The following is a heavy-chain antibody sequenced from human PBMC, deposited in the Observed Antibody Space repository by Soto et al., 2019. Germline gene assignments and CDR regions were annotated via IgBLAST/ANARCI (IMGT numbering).Heavy chain of an antibody. J-gene: IGHJ4*02. CDR1: GGTFSSYA. V-gene: IGHV1-69*13. CDR2: IIPIFGTA. D-gene: IGHD3-10*01. CDR3: ARAYGSGSYYNYFDY. Sequence: ASVKVSCKASGGTFSSYAISWVRQAPGQGLEWMGGIIPIFGTANYAQKFQGRVTITADESTSTAYMELSSLRSEDTAVYYCARAYGSGSYYNYFDYWGQGTLVIVSS.